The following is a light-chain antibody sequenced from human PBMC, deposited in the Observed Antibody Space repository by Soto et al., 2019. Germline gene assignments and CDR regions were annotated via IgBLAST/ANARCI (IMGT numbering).Light chain of an antibody. CDR2: SNY. Sequence: QSVLTQPPSASGTPGQSVTISCSGSRSNVGYSAVNWFQHLPGTAPKLLIYSNYQRPSGVPDRFSGSKSGTSASLAISGLQSEDEADYYCAAWDDSLNGLVFGGGTKVTVL. CDR1: RSNVGYSA. V-gene: IGLV1-44*01. J-gene: IGLJ2*01. CDR3: AAWDDSLNGLV.